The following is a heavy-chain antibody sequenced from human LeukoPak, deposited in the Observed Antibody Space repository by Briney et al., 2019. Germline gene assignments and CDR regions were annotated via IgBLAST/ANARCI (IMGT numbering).Heavy chain of an antibody. CDR2: SSPYNCNT. Sequence: SAVNVSCMASVYTFTRYGIGWLRQAPAQGLEWMGWSSPYNCNTKYPQKFQGRVIMTTDTATTTVYMELRSLTSDDTAMYYCAGQGGYAWSWFDPWAEGTVVSVSS. CDR3: AGQGGYAWSWFDP. D-gene: IGHD3-3*01. V-gene: IGHV1-18*01. J-gene: IGHJ5*02. CDR1: VYTFTRYG.